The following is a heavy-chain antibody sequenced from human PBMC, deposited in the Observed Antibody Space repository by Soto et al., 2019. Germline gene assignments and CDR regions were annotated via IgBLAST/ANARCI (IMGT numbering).Heavy chain of an antibody. J-gene: IGHJ3*02. V-gene: IGHV3-30-3*01. CDR2: IASDGSKK. Sequence: QVQLVESGGGVVQPGRSLRLSCAASGFTFSSYAMHWVRQAPGKGLEWVAVIASDGSKKYYADSGKGRFTIFRDNSKNTLYLQMNSLRPEDAAVYYCASPTIRDRSDFDIWGQGTMVTVSS. D-gene: IGHD1-26*01. CDR1: GFTFSSYA. CDR3: ASPTIRDRSDFDI.